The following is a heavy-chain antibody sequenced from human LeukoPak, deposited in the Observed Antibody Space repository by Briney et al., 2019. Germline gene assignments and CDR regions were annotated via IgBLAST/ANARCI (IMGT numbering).Heavy chain of an antibody. V-gene: IGHV3-21*01. J-gene: IGHJ6*03. Sequence: PGGSLRLSCAASGFTFSSYSMNWVRQAPGKGLEWVSSISSSSSYIYYADSVKGRFTISRDNAKSSLYLQMNSLRAEDTAVYYCARVVRRLLLGYYYMDVWGKGTTVTVSS. CDR3: ARVVRRLLLGYYYMDV. CDR2: ISSSSSYI. CDR1: GFTFSSYS. D-gene: IGHD2-21*01.